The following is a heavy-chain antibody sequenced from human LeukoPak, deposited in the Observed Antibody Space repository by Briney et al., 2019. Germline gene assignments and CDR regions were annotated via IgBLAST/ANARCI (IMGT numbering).Heavy chain of an antibody. CDR1: GFTFSSYS. CDR3: GRHRSGSGTYFIDY. V-gene: IGHV3-7*01. CDR2: MKKDGSET. D-gene: IGHD3-10*01. J-gene: IGHJ4*02. Sequence: PGGSLRLSCVVSGFTFSSYSMIWVRQAPGKGLQWVANMKKDGSETNYVDSVKGRFTISRDNAKNSLYLQMNSLRAEDTAVYHCGRHRSGSGTYFIDYWGQGTLVSVSS.